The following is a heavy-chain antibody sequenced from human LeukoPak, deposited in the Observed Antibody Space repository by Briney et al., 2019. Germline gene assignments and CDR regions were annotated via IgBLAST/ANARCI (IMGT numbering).Heavy chain of an antibody. D-gene: IGHD3-9*01. J-gene: IGHJ4*02. CDR2: ISSSSSYI. V-gene: IGHV3-21*01. CDR1: GFTFSDHY. CDR3: ARMTGVDY. Sequence: GGSLRLSCAASGFTFSDHYMDWVRQAPGKGLEWVSSISSSSSYIYYADSVKGRFTISRDNAKNSLYLQMNSLRAEDTAVYYCARMTGVDYWGQGTLVTVSS.